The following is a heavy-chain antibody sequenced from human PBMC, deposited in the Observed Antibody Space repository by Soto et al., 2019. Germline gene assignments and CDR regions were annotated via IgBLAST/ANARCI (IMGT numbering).Heavy chain of an antibody. CDR2: LYHSGST. Sequence: LSLTCAVSGGSISSDGYSWSWIRQPPGKGLEWIGYLYHSGSTYYNPSLKSRVTISEDRSKNQFSLKRTSVTAADTAVYYCARGATYSISLYYFAHWGQGALVTVSS. V-gene: IGHV4-30-2*01. D-gene: IGHD6-6*01. CDR1: GGSISSDGYS. J-gene: IGHJ4*02. CDR3: ARGATYSISLYYFAH.